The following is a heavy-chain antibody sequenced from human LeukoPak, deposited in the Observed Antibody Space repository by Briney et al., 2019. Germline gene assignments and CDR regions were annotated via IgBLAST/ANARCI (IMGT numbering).Heavy chain of an antibody. CDR3: ARDATSIFGVVTVDY. CDR1: GFTFGSYG. V-gene: IGHV3-30*02. CDR2: IRYDGSNK. Sequence: GGSLRLSCAASGFTFGSYGMHWVRQAPGKGLEWVAFIRYDGSNKYYADSVKGRFTISRDNAKNSLYLQMNSLRVEDTAVYYCARDATSIFGVVTVDYWGQGTLVTVSS. J-gene: IGHJ4*02. D-gene: IGHD3-3*01.